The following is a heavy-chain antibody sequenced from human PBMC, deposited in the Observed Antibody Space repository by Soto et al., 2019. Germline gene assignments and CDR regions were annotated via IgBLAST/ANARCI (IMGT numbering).Heavy chain of an antibody. V-gene: IGHV3-23*01. J-gene: IGHJ4*02. D-gene: IGHD3-22*01. CDR2: ISGGGGGT. Sequence: GGSLRLSCSASGFIFSNYAMSWIRQAPGKGLEWVSSISGGGGGTHYADSVKGRFTISRDNSKNTQYLQMSSLRADDTAVYYCVKGEYYYDSSGYYPFDYWGQGTLVTVS. CDR1: GFIFSNYA. CDR3: VKGEYYYDSSGYYPFDY.